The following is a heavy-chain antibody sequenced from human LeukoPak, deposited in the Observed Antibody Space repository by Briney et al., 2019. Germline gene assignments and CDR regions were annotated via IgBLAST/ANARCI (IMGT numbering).Heavy chain of an antibody. CDR1: GGSFSGYY. J-gene: IGHJ4*02. V-gene: IGHV4-34*01. D-gene: IGHD3-16*02. CDR2: INHSGST. Sequence: SETLSLTCGVYGGSFSGYYWSWLRQPPGKGLEWIGEINHSGSTNYNSSLKSRVTISVDTSKNQFSLKLSSVTAADTAVYYCARRAYDYVWGSYRGYYFDYWGQGTLVTVSS. CDR3: ARRAYDYVWGSYRGYYFDY.